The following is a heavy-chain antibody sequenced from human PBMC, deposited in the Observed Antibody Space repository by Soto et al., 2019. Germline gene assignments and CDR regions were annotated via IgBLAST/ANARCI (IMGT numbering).Heavy chain of an antibody. CDR2: IIPIFGTA. J-gene: IGHJ4*02. D-gene: IGHD3-22*01. CDR3: ARSHYYDSSGYWFDY. CDR1: GGTFSSYA. Sequence: SVQVSCKGSGGTFSSYAISWVRQAPGQGLEWMGGIIPIFGTANYAQKFQGRATITADESTSTAYMELSSLRSEDTAVYYCARSHYYDSSGYWFDYWGQGTLVTVSS. V-gene: IGHV1-69*13.